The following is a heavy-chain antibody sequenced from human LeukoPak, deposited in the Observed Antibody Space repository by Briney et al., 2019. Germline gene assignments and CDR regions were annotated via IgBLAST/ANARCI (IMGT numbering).Heavy chain of an antibody. J-gene: IGHJ4*02. Sequence: SEALSLTCTVSGGSISSYYWSWIRQPAGKGLEWIGRIYTSGSTNYNPSLKSRVTMSVDTSRNQFSLKLSSVTAADTAVYYCARDRGIAAAVGLFDYWGQGTLVTVSS. CDR3: ARDRGIAAAVGLFDY. V-gene: IGHV4-4*07. D-gene: IGHD6-13*01. CDR2: IYTSGST. CDR1: GGSISSYY.